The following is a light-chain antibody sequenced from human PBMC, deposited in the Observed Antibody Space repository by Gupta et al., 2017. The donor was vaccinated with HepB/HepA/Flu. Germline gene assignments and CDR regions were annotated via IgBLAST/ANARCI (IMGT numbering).Light chain of an antibody. Sequence: QSALTQPRSVSGSPGQSVTISCTGTRANIGAYNYVSWYQHHPGKAPKLVIFDVSQRPSGVPDRFSGSKSGNTASLTISGLQAEDEAIYFCCAYAGDYEFGGGTELTVL. CDR3: CAYAGDYE. CDR2: DVS. CDR1: RANIGAYNY. V-gene: IGLV2-11*01. J-gene: IGLJ2*01.